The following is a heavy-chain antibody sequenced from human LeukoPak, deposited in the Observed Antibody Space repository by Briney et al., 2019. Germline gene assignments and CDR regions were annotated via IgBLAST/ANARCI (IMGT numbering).Heavy chain of an antibody. J-gene: IGHJ4*02. Sequence: SETLSLTCTVSGGSISSYYWSWIRQPPGKGLEWIGYIYYSGTTNYNPSLKSRVTISVDTSKNQFSLKLSSVTAADTAVYYCARGVYIAAAQYGYWGQGALVTVSS. CDR3: ARGVYIAAAQYGY. CDR1: GGSISSYY. V-gene: IGHV4-59*01. CDR2: IYYSGTT. D-gene: IGHD6-13*01.